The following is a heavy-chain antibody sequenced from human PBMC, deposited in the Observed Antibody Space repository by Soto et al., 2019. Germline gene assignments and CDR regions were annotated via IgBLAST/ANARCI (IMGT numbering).Heavy chain of an antibody. V-gene: IGHV4-59*01. J-gene: IGHJ5*02. CDR3: ARETGVPYNWLDP. CDR1: GGSISSYY. D-gene: IGHD3-10*01. CDR2: IYYSGST. Sequence: SETLSLTCTVSGGSISSYYWSWIRQPPGKGLEWIGYIYYSGSTNYNPSLKSRVTISVDTSKNQFSLKLSSVTAADTAVYYCARETGVPYNWLDPWGQGTLVTVSS.